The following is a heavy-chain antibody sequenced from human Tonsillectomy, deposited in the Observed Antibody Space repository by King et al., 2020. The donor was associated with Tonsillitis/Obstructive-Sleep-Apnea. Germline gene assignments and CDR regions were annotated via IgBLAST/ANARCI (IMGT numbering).Heavy chain of an antibody. J-gene: IGHJ4*02. CDR2: IYCDDDN. D-gene: IGHD2-8*01. Sequence: TLKESGPTLVKPTQTLTLTCTFSGFSLRTRGEGVGGIRQPPGKALEWLVVIYCDDDNRYNASLKTRVTITKDTSKNQVVLTMTNMDPVDTGTYYCAHRRGCSNGVCYPFDHWGQGALVTVSS. CDR1: GFSLRTRGEG. V-gene: IGHV2-5*02. CDR3: AHRRGCSNGVCYPFDH.